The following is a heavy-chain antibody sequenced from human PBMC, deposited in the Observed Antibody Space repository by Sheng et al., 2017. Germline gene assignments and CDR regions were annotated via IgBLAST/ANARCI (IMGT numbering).Heavy chain of an antibody. CDR3: ARSRLLDEAFDP. D-gene: IGHD1-1*01. V-gene: IGHV4-39*07. CDR1: GGSISSSSYY. J-gene: IGHJ5*02. CDR2: IYYSGST. Sequence: QLQLQESGPGLVKPSETLSLTCTVSGGSISSSSYYWGWIRQPPGKGLEWIGSIYYSGSTYYNPSLKSRVTISVDTSKNQFSLKLSSVTAADTAVYYCARSRLLDEAFDPWGQGTLVTVSS.